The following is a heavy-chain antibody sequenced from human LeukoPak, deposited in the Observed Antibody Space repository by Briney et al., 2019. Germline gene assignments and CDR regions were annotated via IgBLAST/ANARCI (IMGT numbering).Heavy chain of an antibody. Sequence: SETLSLTCTVSGGSISSGGYYWSWIRQPPGKGLEWIGYIYHSGSTYYNPSLKSRVTISVDRSKNQFPLKLSSVTAADTAVYYCARARRDGYNFYFDYWGQGTLVTVSS. V-gene: IGHV4-30-2*01. CDR2: IYHSGST. CDR3: ARARRDGYNFYFDY. D-gene: IGHD5-24*01. CDR1: GGSISSGGYY. J-gene: IGHJ4*02.